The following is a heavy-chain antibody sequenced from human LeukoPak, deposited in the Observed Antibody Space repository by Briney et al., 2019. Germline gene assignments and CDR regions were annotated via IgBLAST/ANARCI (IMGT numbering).Heavy chain of an antibody. Sequence: ASVKVSCKASGGTFSSYAISWVRQAPGQGLEWMGGIIPIFGTANYAQKFQGRVTITADESTSTAYMVLSSLRSEDTAVYYCARAYYGDYVDWFDPWGQGTLVTVSS. J-gene: IGHJ5*02. CDR2: IIPIFGTA. D-gene: IGHD4-17*01. CDR1: GGTFSSYA. V-gene: IGHV1-69*13. CDR3: ARAYYGDYVDWFDP.